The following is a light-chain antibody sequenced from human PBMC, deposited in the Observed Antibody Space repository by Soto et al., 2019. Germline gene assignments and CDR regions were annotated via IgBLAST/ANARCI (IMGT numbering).Light chain of an antibody. Sequence: QSALTQPPSASGSPGQSVTISCTGTSSDVGAYDYVSWYQQHPGKAPKLMIYEVSNRPSGVSNRFSGSKSGNTASLTISGLQAEDEADYYCSSYTSSSIFYVFGTGTKVTLL. CDR2: EVS. V-gene: IGLV2-14*01. CDR1: SSDVGAYDY. J-gene: IGLJ1*01. CDR3: SSYTSSSIFYV.